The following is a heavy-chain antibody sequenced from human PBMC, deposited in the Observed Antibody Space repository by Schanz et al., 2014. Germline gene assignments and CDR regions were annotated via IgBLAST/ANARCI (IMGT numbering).Heavy chain of an antibody. Sequence: EVQLVESGGGLVQPGGSLRLSCAASGFTFNNFNMNWVRQAPGKGLEWVSGMSGSGSTADYADSVKGRFTISRDNSRKTLYLQMNSLRADDTAVYFCARDGGRDGYNLAFDVWGQGTLVTVSS. D-gene: IGHD5-12*01. V-gene: IGHV3-23*04. CDR2: MSGSGSTA. CDR3: ARDGGRDGYNLAFDV. J-gene: IGHJ3*01. CDR1: GFTFNNFN.